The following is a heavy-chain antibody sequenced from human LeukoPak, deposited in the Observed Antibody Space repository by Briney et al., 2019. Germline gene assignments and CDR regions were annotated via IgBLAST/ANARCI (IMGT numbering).Heavy chain of an antibody. CDR1: GGSITSISYY. J-gene: IGHJ4*02. D-gene: IGHD1-26*01. V-gene: IGHV4-39*01. CDR3: ARHGGTRVTLVEVYYFDY. CDR2: IYYTGGT. Sequence: SETLSLTCSVSGGSITSISYYWGWIRQPPEKGLEWIGSIYYTGGTNYSPSLKSRVTMSVDTSKNQFSLKLSSVTAADTAVYYCARHGGTRVTLVEVYYFDYWGQGTLVTVSS.